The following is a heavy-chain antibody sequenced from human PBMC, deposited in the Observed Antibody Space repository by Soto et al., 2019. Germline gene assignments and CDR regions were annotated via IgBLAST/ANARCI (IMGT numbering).Heavy chain of an antibody. Sequence: GGSLRLSCAASGFTFSSYAMHWVRQAPGKGLEWVAVISYDGSNKYYADSVKGRFTISRDNSKNTLYLQMNSLRAEDTAVYYCARRGSGGHSPFSPLRFWGQGTLVTVSS. V-gene: IGHV3-30-3*01. J-gene: IGHJ4*02. D-gene: IGHD2-15*01. CDR1: GFTFSSYA. CDR2: ISYDGSNK. CDR3: ARRGSGGHSPFSPLRF.